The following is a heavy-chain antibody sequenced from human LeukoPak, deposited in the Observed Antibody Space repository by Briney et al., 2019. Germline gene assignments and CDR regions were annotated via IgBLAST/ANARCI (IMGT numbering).Heavy chain of an antibody. D-gene: IGHD4-17*01. J-gene: IGHJ4*02. CDR2: ITSDGSST. V-gene: IGHV3-74*01. Sequence: TGGSLRLSCAASGFTFSTYWVHWVRQAPGKGLAWVPRITSDGSSTSYADSVKGRLTISRDNTKNTLYLQMSSLRGEDTAVYYCARPKDSGDSVVAFDSWGQGTLVTVSS. CDR1: GFTFSTYW. CDR3: ARPKDSGDSVVAFDS.